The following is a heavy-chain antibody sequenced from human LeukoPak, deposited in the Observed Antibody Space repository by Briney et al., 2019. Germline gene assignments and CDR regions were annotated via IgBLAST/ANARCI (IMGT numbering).Heavy chain of an antibody. CDR2: ISVYNGNR. CDR1: GYTFTNYG. CDR3: ARAGDLDFWSGSFGY. J-gene: IGHJ4*02. Sequence: ASVKVSCKASGYTFTNYGISWVRQAPGQGLEWMGWISVYNGNRNYAQNFQGRVTLTTDTSTTTAYMELRSLRADDTAVYYCARAGDLDFWSGSFGYWGQGTLVTVSS. V-gene: IGHV1-18*01. D-gene: IGHD3-3*01.